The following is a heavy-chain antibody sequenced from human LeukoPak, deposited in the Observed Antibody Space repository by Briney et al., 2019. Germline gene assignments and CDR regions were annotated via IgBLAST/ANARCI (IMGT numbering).Heavy chain of an antibody. CDR2: ISSSGSRI. D-gene: IGHD6-25*01. J-gene: IGHJ4*02. V-gene: IGHV3-48*01. Sequence: PGGSLTLSCTASGFIFSNYNMDWVRQAPGKGLEWVSYISSSGSRIDYTDSVKGRFTISRDNAKSSLYLQMNSLRAEDTAVYYCGGDFEAAGFDYWGQGTLATVSS. CDR3: GGDFEAAGFDY. CDR1: GFIFSNYN.